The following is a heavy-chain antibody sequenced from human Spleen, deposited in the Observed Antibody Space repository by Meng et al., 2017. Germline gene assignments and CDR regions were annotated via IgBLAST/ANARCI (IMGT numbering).Heavy chain of an antibody. Sequence: GESLKISCAASGFTVSHNYMSWVRQAPGEGLEWVSVIYSGGNTYYADSVKGRFTISRDNAENSVYLQMSNLSADDTAVYYCARDLVPCGGDCYSSEYYFDCWGQGTLVTVSS. J-gene: IGHJ4*02. CDR3: ARDLVPCGGDCYSSEYYFDC. CDR2: IYSGGNT. D-gene: IGHD2-21*02. CDR1: GFTVSHNY. V-gene: IGHV3-66*01.